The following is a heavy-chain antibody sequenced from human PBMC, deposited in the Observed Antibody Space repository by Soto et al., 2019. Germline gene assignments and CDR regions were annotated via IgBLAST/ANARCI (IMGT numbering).Heavy chain of an antibody. Sequence: EVELVETGGGLIQPGGSLRLSCAASGFTVSSSSMSWVRQAPGKGLEWVSLICAAGATYYGDSVKGRFTISRDTSKNTLSLQMTSLRADDTAVYYCARDDSFLGAPFHYWGQGTLVTVSS. CDR2: ICAAGAT. V-gene: IGHV3-53*02. J-gene: IGHJ4*02. CDR1: GFTVSSSS. CDR3: ARDDSFLGAPFHY. D-gene: IGHD3-16*01.